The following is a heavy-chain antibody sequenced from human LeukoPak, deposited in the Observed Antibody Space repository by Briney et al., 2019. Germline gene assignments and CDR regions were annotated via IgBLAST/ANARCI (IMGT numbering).Heavy chain of an antibody. CDR1: GFTYNNAW. Sequence: GGSLRLSCSASGFTYNNAWMSWVRQAPGKGLKWFGRIKSKSDGGTTDYAAPVKGRFTISRDDSKNTLYLQMNSLKTEDTAVYFCATEYYGAYNFWGQGTLVSVSS. J-gene: IGHJ4*02. CDR2: IKSKSDGGTT. D-gene: IGHD4-17*01. V-gene: IGHV3-15*01. CDR3: ATEYYGAYNF.